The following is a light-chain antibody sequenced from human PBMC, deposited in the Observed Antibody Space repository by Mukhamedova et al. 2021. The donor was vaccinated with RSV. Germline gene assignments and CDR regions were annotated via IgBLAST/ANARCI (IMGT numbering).Light chain of an antibody. V-gene: IGKV1-27*01. Sequence: WYQRRVHGKVPKLLIYAASTLQSGVPSRFSGSGSGTDFTLTISSLQPEDVATYYCQQRSNWQLTFGGGTKVEIK. CDR2: AAS. CDR3: QQRSNWQLT. J-gene: IGKJ4*01.